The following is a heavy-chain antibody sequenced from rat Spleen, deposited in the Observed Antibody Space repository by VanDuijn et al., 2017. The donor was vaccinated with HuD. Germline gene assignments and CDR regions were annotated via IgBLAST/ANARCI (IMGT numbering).Heavy chain of an antibody. CDR2: ISPSAAYT. V-gene: IGHV5-19*01. J-gene: IGHJ2*01. Sequence: VQLKESGPGLVQPSQTLSLTCTVAGFSLTSYNVHWVRQPPGKGLEWVASISPSAAYTYYRDSVKGRFTLSRDNAKSTLYLQMDSLRSEDTATYYCARHGDYYGIYPFDYWGHGVMVTVSS. D-gene: IGHD1-8*01. CDR1: GFSLTSYN. CDR3: ARHGDYYGIYPFDY.